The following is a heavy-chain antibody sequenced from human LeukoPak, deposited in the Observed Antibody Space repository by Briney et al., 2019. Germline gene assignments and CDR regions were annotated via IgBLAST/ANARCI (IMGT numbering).Heavy chain of an antibody. V-gene: IGHV1-8*01. CDR1: RYTFTSYD. J-gene: IGHJ4*02. D-gene: IGHD3-22*01. CDR3: ARALPLIDFYESSASISPRPAYDY. Sequence: GASVKVSCKASRYTFTSYDINWVRQATGQGLEWMGWMNPNSGNTGYAQKFQGRATMTRNTSISTAYMELSSLRSEDTAVYYCARALPLIDFYESSASISPRPAYDYWGQGTLVTVSS. CDR2: MNPNSGNT.